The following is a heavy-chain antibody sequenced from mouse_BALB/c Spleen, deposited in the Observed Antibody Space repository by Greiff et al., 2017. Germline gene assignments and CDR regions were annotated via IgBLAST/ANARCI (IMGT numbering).Heavy chain of an antibody. CDR3: ARGGDDGFDY. CDR2: ISDGGSYT. J-gene: IGHJ2*01. D-gene: IGHD2-3*01. Sequence: EVKVVESGGGLVKPGGSLKLSCAASGFTFSDYYMYWVRQTPEKRLEWVATISDGGSYTYYPDSVKGRFTISRDNAKNNLYLQMSSLKSEDTAMYYCARGGDDGFDYWGQGTTLTVSS. CDR1: GFTFSDYY. V-gene: IGHV5-4*02.